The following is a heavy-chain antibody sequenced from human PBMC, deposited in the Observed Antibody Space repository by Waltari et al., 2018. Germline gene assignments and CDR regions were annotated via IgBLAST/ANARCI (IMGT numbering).Heavy chain of an antibody. CDR3: ARDGYYDSSGYYFGY. CDR2: IYSGGNT. CDR1: GFTVSSNY. Sequence: EVQLVESGGGLIQPGGSLRLSCAASGFTVSSNYMSWVRQAPGKGLEWVSFIYSGGNTYYADSVKGRFTISRDNSKNTLYLQMNSRRAEDTAVYYCARDGYYDSSGYYFGYWGQGTLVTVSS. D-gene: IGHD3-22*01. J-gene: IGHJ4*02. V-gene: IGHV3-53*01.